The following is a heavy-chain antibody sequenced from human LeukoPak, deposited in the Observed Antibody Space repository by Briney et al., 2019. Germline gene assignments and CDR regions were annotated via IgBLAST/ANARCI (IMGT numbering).Heavy chain of an antibody. V-gene: IGHV1-2*02. CDR2: INPNSGGT. J-gene: IGHJ5*02. CDR3: AKGSSGYFADL. CDR1: GYSFTDYY. D-gene: IGHD3-22*01. Sequence: ASVKVSCKTSGYSFTDYYMHWVRQAPGQGLEWMGWINPNSGGTSSAQKFQGRVTMTRDTSITTVYMEVSWLTSDDTALYYCAKGSSGYFADLWGQGTLVTVSS.